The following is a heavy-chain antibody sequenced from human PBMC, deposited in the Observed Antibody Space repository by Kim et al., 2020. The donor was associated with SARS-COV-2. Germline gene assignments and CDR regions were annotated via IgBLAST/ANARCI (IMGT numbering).Heavy chain of an antibody. V-gene: IGHV1-46*01. CDR2: IDPSGGST. D-gene: IGHD3-10*01. CDR1: GYTFTSYY. CDR3: ARGGGDYGSYGMDV. J-gene: IGHJ6*02. Sequence: ASVKVSCKASGYTFTSYYVRWVRQAPGQGLEWMGTIDPSGGSTAYAQKFQGRVTMTRDTSTSTVYMELSSLRSEDTAVYYCARGGGDYGSYGMDVWGQGTTVTVSS.